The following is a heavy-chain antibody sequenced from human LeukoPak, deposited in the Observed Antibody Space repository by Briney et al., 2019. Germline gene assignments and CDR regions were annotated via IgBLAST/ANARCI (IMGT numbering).Heavy chain of an antibody. V-gene: IGHV4-61*02. Sequence: SQTLSLTCTASGGSISSGSYYWSWIRQPAGKGLEWIGRIYTSGSTNYNPSLKSRVTISVDTSKNQFSLKLSSVTAADTAVYYCAREGGYSSSWYDYWGQGTLVTVSS. CDR3: AREGGYSSSWYDY. CDR1: GGSISSGSYY. J-gene: IGHJ4*02. CDR2: IYTSGST. D-gene: IGHD6-13*01.